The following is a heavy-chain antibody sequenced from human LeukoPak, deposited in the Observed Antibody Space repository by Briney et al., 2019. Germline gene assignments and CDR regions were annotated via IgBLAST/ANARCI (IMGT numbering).Heavy chain of an antibody. J-gene: IGHJ4*02. CDR1: GGSISSDIYY. CDR2: INHSGST. CDR3: ASDEVGATREYYFDY. D-gene: IGHD1-26*01. Sequence: PSETLSLTCTVSGGSISSDIYYWSWIRQPPGKGLEWIGEINHSGSTNYNPSLKSRVTISVDTSKNQFSLKLSSVTAADTAVYYCASDEVGATREYYFDYWGQGTLVTVSS. V-gene: IGHV4-39*07.